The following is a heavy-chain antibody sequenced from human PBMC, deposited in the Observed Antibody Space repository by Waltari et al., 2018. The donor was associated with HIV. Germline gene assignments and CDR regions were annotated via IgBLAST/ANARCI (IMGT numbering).Heavy chain of an antibody. J-gene: IGHJ4*02. D-gene: IGHD3-22*01. V-gene: IGHV4-39*02. CDR2: IYYSGSA. CDR1: GGSITSRSYY. CDR3: ARDRYYYARTGSPDY. Sequence: QLQLQESGPGLVKPSETLSLTCTVSGGSITSRSYYWGWIRQPPGKGLEWIGNIYYSGSAYYNSSLKSRVTISVDMSKNQFSLKLNSVTAADTAVYYCARDRYYYARTGSPDYWGQGTLVTVSS.